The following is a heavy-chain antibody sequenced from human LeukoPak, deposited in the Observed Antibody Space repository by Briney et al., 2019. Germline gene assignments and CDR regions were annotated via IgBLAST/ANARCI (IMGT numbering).Heavy chain of an antibody. D-gene: IGHD4-17*01. Sequence: KPSETLSLTCGVPGTSFSSYYWSWIRQTPGKGLEWIGAVNHSGYTNINPSLKSRVTISVDASKNQFSLRMNTVTAADTAVYFCARMTTGHDYWGQGTLVTVPS. J-gene: IGHJ4*02. CDR3: ARMTTGHDY. V-gene: IGHV4-34*01. CDR2: VNHSGYT. CDR1: GTSFSSYY.